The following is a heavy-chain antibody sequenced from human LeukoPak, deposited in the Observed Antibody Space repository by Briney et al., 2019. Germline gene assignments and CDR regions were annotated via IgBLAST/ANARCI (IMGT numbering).Heavy chain of an antibody. J-gene: IGHJ1*01. CDR1: GFTFSQYA. V-gene: IGHV3-23*01. Sequence: GGSLRVSCVASGFTFSQYAMNWVRQTPGKGLEWVSLIGTNEQRTHYADSVKGRFTISRDNSKNTLFLQMNSLRAEDTAVYYCAKDLDSTDLYDNADWGQGTLVTVSS. D-gene: IGHD6-19*01. CDR2: IGTNEQRT. CDR3: AKDLDSTDLYDNAD.